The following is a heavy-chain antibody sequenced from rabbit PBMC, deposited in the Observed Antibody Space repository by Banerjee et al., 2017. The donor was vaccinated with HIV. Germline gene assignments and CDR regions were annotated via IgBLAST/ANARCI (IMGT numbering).Heavy chain of an antibody. CDR3: ARDYDCAIGYSYRYFKL. CDR2: IYPGSSVSN. CDR1: GFSFSSAYA. V-gene: IGHV1S45*01. J-gene: IGHJ4*01. Sequence: QEQLEESGGGLVKPEASLTLTCKASGFSFSSAYAMCWVRQAPGKGLEWIACIYPGSSVSNSCEGWAKGRFSISRPSSTTVNLQMTSLTAADTATYFCARDYDCAIGYSYRYFKLWGPGTLVTVS. D-gene: IGHD7-1*01.